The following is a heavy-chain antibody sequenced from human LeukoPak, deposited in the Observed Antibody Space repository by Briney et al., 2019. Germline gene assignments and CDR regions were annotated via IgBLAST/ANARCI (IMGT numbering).Heavy chain of an antibody. Sequence: SETLSLTCTVSGGSISSGGYYWSWIRQHPGKGLEWIGYIYYSGSTNYNPSLKSRVTISVDTSKNQFSLKLSSVTAADTALYYCARVRRYSYGYTAYYFDYWGQGTLVTVSS. D-gene: IGHD5-18*01. V-gene: IGHV4-31*03. CDR3: ARVRRYSYGYTAYYFDY. CDR1: GGSISSGGYY. CDR2: IYYSGST. J-gene: IGHJ4*02.